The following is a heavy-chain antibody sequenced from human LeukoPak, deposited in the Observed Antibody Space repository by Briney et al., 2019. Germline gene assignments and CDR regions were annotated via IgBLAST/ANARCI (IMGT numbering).Heavy chain of an antibody. D-gene: IGHD6-13*01. CDR2: IYHSGRT. V-gene: IGHV4-38-2*02. CDR1: GYSISSGYY. CDR3: AREGVAAAGTVFDY. J-gene: IGHJ4*02. Sequence: SETLSLTCTVSGYSISSGYYWGWIRQPPGKGLEWIGNIYHSGRTYYNPSLKSRVTISVDTSKDQFSLKLSSVTAADTAVYYCAREGVAAAGTVFDYWGQGTLVTVSS.